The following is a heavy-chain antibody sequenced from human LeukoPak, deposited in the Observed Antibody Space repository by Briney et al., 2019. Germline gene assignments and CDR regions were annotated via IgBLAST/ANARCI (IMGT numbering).Heavy chain of an antibody. CDR1: GFTFSSYG. Sequence: GGSLRLSCAASGFTFSSYGMHWVRQAPGKGLEWVAVISYDGSNKYYADSVKGRFTISRDNSKNALYLQMNSLRAEDTAVYYCAKETHVPRYYYYYYGMDVWGQGTTVTVSS. J-gene: IGHJ6*02. CDR3: AKETHVPRYYYYYYGMDV. V-gene: IGHV3-30*18. CDR2: ISYDGSNK.